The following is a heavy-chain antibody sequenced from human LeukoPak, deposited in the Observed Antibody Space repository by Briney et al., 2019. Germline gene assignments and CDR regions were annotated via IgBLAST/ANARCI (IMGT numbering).Heavy chain of an antibody. Sequence: PGGSLRLSRAASGFTFRAFAMSWVRQAPGKGLEWVAAISDSGGATYYVDSVKARFTTSRDNSKNTLYLQMNSLRADDTAIYYCVKHGEAYGDSRTDYWGQGTLVTVSS. J-gene: IGHJ4*02. D-gene: IGHD4-17*01. CDR2: ISDSGGAT. CDR3: VKHGEAYGDSRTDY. V-gene: IGHV3-23*01. CDR1: GFTFRAFA.